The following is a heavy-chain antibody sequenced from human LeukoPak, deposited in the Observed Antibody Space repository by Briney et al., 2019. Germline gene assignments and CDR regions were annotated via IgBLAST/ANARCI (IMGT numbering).Heavy chain of an antibody. CDR1: GYTFTAYY. D-gene: IGHD6-13*01. CDR2: SNPNSGGT. CDR3: ARESSSSPNRFDP. J-gene: IGHJ5*02. Sequence: ASVKVSCKASGYTFTAYYMHWVRQAPGQGLEWMGWSNPNSGGTNYAQKFQGRVTMTRDTSISTAYMELRRLRSDDTAVYYCARESSSSPNRFDPWGQGTLVTVSS. V-gene: IGHV1-2*02.